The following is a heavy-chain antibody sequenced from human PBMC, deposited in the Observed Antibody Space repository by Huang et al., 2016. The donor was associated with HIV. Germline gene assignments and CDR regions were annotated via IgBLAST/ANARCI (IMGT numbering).Heavy chain of an antibody. Sequence: QVQLHQWGAGLLKPSETLSLTCAVYGGSFSGPNWTWIRQTPGKGLEWIGEINQSGRTNYSPSLKRRVIISLDTSKNQFSLRLRSVTAADTAVYYCARGRGDARGFLGLDFWGQGTLVTVSS. CDR1: GGSFSGPN. CDR2: INQSGRT. D-gene: IGHD3-16*01. J-gene: IGHJ4*02. V-gene: IGHV4-34*01. CDR3: ARGRGDARGFLGLDF.